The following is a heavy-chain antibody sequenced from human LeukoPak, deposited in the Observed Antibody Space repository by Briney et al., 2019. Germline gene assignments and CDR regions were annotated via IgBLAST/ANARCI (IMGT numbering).Heavy chain of an antibody. CDR2: IYYSGSA. J-gene: IGHJ4*02. CDR1: GGSISSTGYY. Sequence: PSETLSLTCSVSGGSISSTGYYWGWIRQPPGKGLEWIGSIYYSGSAYYNPSLKSRVTISVDTSKSQFSLKLSSVTAADTAVYYCARQVQTSQYGSGPCDYWGQGTLVTVSS. CDR3: ARQVQTSQYGSGPCDY. D-gene: IGHD3-10*01. V-gene: IGHV4-39*01.